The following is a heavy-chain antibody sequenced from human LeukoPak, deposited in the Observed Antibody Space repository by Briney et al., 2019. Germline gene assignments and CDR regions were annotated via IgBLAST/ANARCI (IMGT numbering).Heavy chain of an antibody. Sequence: GGSLRLSCAASGFTFSSYWMSWVRQAPGKGLEWVANIKQDGSEKYYVDSVKGRFTISRDNAKNSLYLQMNSPRAEDTAVYYCARVYCSGGSCSPFDYWGQGTLVTVSS. CDR1: GFTFSSYW. CDR2: IKQDGSEK. V-gene: IGHV3-7*01. J-gene: IGHJ4*02. CDR3: ARVYCSGGSCSPFDY. D-gene: IGHD2-15*01.